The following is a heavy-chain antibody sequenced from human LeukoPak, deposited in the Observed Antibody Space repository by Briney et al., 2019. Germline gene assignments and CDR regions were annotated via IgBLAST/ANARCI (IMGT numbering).Heavy chain of an antibody. V-gene: IGHV3-30*04. CDR3: VRAHGYNYGDF. CDR2: IRYDGSSE. CDR1: GFTFSSYA. J-gene: IGHJ4*02. Sequence: GGSLRLSCAASGFTFSSYAMHWVRQAPGKGLEWVAFIRYDGSSEFYVDSVEGRFTISRDNAKNSLYLQMNSLRAEDTAVYYCVRAHGYNYGDFWGQGTLVTVSS. D-gene: IGHD5-24*01.